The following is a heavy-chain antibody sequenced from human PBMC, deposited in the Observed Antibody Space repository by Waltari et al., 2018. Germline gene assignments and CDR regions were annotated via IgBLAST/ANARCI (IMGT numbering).Heavy chain of an antibody. J-gene: IGHJ4*02. CDR1: AYSFTDYY. Sequence: QVQLVQSGAEVKKPGASVKVSCKASAYSFTDYYMHWMRQAPGQGLEWMGWINPNNVGTYSAQNFQGRVTMTRDTSISTAYMELSRLTSDDTAVYYCAKVTSGAVAFEYWGQGTLVTVSS. D-gene: IGHD6-19*01. V-gene: IGHV1-2*02. CDR2: INPNNVGT. CDR3: AKVTSGAVAFEY.